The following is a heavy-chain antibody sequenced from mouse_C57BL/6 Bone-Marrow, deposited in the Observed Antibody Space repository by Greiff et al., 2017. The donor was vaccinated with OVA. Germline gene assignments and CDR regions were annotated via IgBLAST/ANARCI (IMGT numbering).Heavy chain of an antibody. CDR2: IYPRSGNT. Sequence: QVHVKQSGAELARPGASVKLSCKASGYTFTSYGISWVKQRTGQGLEWIGEIYPRSGNTYYNEKFKGKATLTADKSSSTAYMELRSLTSEDSAVYFCARGTGRGGFAYWGQGTLVTVSA. D-gene: IGHD4-1*01. CDR1: GYTFTSYG. J-gene: IGHJ3*01. V-gene: IGHV1-81*01. CDR3: ARGTGRGGFAY.